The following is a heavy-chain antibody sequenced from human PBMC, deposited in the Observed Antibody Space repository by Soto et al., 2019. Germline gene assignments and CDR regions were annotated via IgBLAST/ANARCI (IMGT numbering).Heavy chain of an antibody. J-gene: IGHJ3*02. CDR1: GFTFDDYA. D-gene: IGHD3-3*01. V-gene: IGHV3-9*01. Sequence: GGSLRLSCAASGFTFDDYAMHWVRQAPGKGLEWVSGISWNSGSIVYADSVKGRFTISRDNAKNSLYLQMNSLRAEDTALYYCAKDSGSGTIFGVVEGAFDIWGQGTMVTVSS. CDR3: AKDSGSGTIFGVVEGAFDI. CDR2: ISWNSGSI.